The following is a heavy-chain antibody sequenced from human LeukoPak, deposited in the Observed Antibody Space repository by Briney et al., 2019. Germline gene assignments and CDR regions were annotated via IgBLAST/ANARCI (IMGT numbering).Heavy chain of an antibody. J-gene: IGHJ4*02. CDR3: ANEIRPNDY. V-gene: IGHV3-23*01. CDR2: IDISGDGT. Sequence: GGSLRLSCAVSGLTLSSRAMTWVRQAPGQGLQWVSSIDISGDGTAYADAVKGRFTISKDDSRSTLYLQMNDLGVEDSAIYYCANEIRPNDYWGQGTLVTVSS. CDR1: GLTLSSRA.